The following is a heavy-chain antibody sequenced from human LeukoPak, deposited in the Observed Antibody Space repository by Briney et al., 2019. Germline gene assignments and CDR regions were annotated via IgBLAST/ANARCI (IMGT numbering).Heavy chain of an antibody. CDR2: VSGGGAYT. CDR3: AKRITVSAGYYLDS. J-gene: IGHJ4*02. Sequence: PGGSLTLSCVGSGFSFSSFPMSWVRQAPGKGLEWVSTVSGGGAYTYYADSVKGRFTVSRDDSKSMHFLQMNSLRPEDTALYFCAKRITVSAGYYLDSWGQGTLVTVSS. V-gene: IGHV3-23*01. D-gene: IGHD2-8*01. CDR1: GFSFSSFP.